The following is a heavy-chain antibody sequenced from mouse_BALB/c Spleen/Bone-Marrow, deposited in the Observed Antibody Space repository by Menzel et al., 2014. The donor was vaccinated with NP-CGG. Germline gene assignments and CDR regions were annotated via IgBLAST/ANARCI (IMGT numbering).Heavy chain of an antibody. CDR3: ASYRLRTYFDY. D-gene: IGHD2-14*01. V-gene: IGHV14-3*02. J-gene: IGHJ2*01. CDR2: IDPANGNT. CDR1: GFNIKDTY. Sequence: EVKVVESGAELVKPGASVRLSCTASGFNIKDTYIHWVKQRPEQGLEWIGRIDPANGNTKYDPKFQGKATITADTSSNTAYLQLSSLTSEDTAVYYCASYRLRTYFDYWGQGTTLTVSS.